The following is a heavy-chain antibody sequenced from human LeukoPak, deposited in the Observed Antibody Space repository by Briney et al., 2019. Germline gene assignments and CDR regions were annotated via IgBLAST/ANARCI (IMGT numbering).Heavy chain of an antibody. V-gene: IGHV3-7*01. CDR1: GFTFSTYW. J-gene: IGHJ5*02. Sequence: PGGSLRLSCAASGFTFSTYWMTWVRQAPGKGLEWVANIKWDGIETYYVDSVKGRFAISRNNAKNSLYLQMNNLRDEDTAVYYCAKNHVTVPNGDWSGPWGQGTLVTVSS. CDR2: IKWDGIET. D-gene: IGHD4-11*01. CDR3: AKNHVTVPNGDWSGP.